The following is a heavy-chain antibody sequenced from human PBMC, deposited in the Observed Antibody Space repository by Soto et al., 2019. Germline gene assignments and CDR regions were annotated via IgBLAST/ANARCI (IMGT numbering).Heavy chain of an antibody. Sequence: EVQLLESGGGLVQPGGSLRLSCAASGFLFSTYAMNWVRQAPGKGLEWVSAISDNGGSTYYAESVRGRFTISRDNSINTLYLQMSSLRAEDTAVYYCAKDYYDSSGYLTSFDYWGQGTLVTVSS. D-gene: IGHD3-22*01. V-gene: IGHV3-23*01. CDR2: ISDNGGST. J-gene: IGHJ4*02. CDR1: GFLFSTYA. CDR3: AKDYYDSSGYLTSFDY.